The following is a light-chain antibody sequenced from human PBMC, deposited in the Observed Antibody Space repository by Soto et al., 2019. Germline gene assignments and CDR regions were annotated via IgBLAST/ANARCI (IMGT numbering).Light chain of an antibody. CDR2: GAS. CDR1: QSVSSN. J-gene: IGKJ1*01. CDR3: QQYGSSPWT. V-gene: IGKV3-20*01. Sequence: EIVLTQSPATLSLSPGERATLSCRASQSVSSNLAWYQQKPGQAPRLLIYGASTRATGIPARVNGRGSGTDFTLTISRLEPEDFVVYYCQQYGSSPWTFGQGTKVDIK.